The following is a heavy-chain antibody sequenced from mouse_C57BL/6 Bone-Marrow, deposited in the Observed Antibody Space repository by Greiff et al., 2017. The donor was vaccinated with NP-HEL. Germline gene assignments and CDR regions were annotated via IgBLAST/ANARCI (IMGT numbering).Heavy chain of an antibody. V-gene: IGHV1-50*01. CDR1: GYNFTSYW. CDR3: ARDLMEY. CDR2: IDPSDSYT. Sequence: QVQLQQPGAELVKPGASVKLSCKASGYNFTSYWMQWVKQRPGQGLEWIGTIDPSDSYTKYNQKFKGKATLTVDTSSSTAYMQLSSLTSEDSAVYYCARDLMEYWGQGTSGTVSS. J-gene: IGHJ4*01.